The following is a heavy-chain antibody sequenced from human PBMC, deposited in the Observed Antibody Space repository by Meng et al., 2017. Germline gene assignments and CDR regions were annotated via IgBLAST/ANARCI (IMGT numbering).Heavy chain of an antibody. Sequence: SETLSLTCTVFGYSISSGYYWGWSRQPPGKGREWSGSIYQSGSTYYNPSLKSRVTIAVDTSKNQFSLKLSSVTAADTAMYYCARGKARRPEGYSRGWYGSGIDYWGQGTVVTVSS. V-gene: IGHV4-38-2*02. CDR1: GYSISSGYY. CDR3: ARGKARRPEGYSRGWYGSGIDY. J-gene: IGHJ4*02. D-gene: IGHD6-19*01. CDR2: IYQSGST.